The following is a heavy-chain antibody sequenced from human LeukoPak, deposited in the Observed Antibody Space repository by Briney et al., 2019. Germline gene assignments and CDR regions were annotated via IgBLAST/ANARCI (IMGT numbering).Heavy chain of an antibody. CDR2: MNPNSGNT. J-gene: IGHJ4*02. Sequence: GASVKVSCKASGYTFTSYYMNWVRQAPGQGLEWMGWMNPNSGNTGYAQKFQGRVTITRNTSISTAYMELSSLRSEDTAVYYCAAGHYDFWSGYWFSFDYWGQGTLVTVSS. CDR1: GYTFTSYY. CDR3: AAGHYDFWSGYWFSFDY. D-gene: IGHD3-3*01. V-gene: IGHV1-8*03.